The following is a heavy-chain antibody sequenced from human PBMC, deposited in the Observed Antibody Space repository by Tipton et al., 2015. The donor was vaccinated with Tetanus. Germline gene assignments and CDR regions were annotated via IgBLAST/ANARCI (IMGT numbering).Heavy chain of an antibody. CDR1: GFAFSAYW. D-gene: IGHD3-3*01. CDR3: AKELERPHSLFDY. J-gene: IGHJ4*02. Sequence: SLRLSCAASGFAFSAYWMYWVRQAPGKRLEWVSAISDSGTAGDSTTYYADSVKGRFTVSRDNSKNTLYLQMNSLRAEDTAVYYCAKELERPHSLFDYWGQGTLVTVSS. V-gene: IGHV3-23*01. CDR2: ISDSGTAGDSTT.